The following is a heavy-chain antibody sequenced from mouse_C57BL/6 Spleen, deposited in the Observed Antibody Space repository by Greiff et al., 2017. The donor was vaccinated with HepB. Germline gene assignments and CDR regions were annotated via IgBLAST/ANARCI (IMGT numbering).Heavy chain of an antibody. J-gene: IGHJ2*01. CDR3: ARLDYGSKEDYFDY. CDR1: GFTFSSYG. Sequence: DVQLVESGGDLVKPGGSLKLSCAASGFTFSSYGMSWVRQTPDKRLEWVATISSGGSYTYYPDSVKGRFTISRDNAKNTLYLQMSSLKSEDTAMYYCARLDYGSKEDYFDYWGQGTTLTVSS. D-gene: IGHD1-1*01. CDR2: ISSGGSYT. V-gene: IGHV5-6*01.